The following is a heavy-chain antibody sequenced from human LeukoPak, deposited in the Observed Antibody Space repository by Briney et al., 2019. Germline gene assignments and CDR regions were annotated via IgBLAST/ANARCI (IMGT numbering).Heavy chain of an antibody. J-gene: IGHJ3*02. CDR3: ARPRVVAATTSHAAFDI. CDR2: INPNSGGT. D-gene: IGHD2-15*01. CDR1: GYTFTGYY. Sequence: GASVTVSCKASGYTFTGYYMNWVRQAPGQGVEGMGWINPNSGGTNSAQNFQGRVTMTRDRAISTAYLQGSRLTAADTGGYLWARPRVVAATTSHAAFDIWGQGTLVSVSS. V-gene: IGHV1-2*02.